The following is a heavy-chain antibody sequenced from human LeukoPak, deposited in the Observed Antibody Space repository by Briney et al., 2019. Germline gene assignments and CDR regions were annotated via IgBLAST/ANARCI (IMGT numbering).Heavy chain of an antibody. D-gene: IGHD5-12*01. CDR2: IWYDGSNK. V-gene: IGHV3-33*06. CDR3: AKDLRSIVATTAFDY. Sequence: PGRSLRLSCAASGFTFSSYGMHWVRQAPGKGLEWVAVIWYDGSNKYYADSVKGRFTISRDNSKNTLYLQMNSLRAEDTAVYYCAKDLRSIVATTAFDYWGQGTLVTVSS. J-gene: IGHJ4*02. CDR1: GFTFSSYG.